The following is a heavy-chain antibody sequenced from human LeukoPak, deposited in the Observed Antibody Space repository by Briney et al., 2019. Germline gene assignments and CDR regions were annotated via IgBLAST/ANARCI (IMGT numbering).Heavy chain of an antibody. CDR3: ARRELEWAWSDP. J-gene: IGHJ5*02. CDR2: IIPIFGTA. CDR1: GGTFSSYA. D-gene: IGHD1-26*01. V-gene: IGHV1-69*05. Sequence: SVKVSCKASGGTFSSYAISWVRQAPGQGLEWMGGIIPIFGTANYAQKFQGRVTITTDESTSTAYMELSSLRSEDTAVYYCARRELEWAWSDPWGQGTLVTVSS.